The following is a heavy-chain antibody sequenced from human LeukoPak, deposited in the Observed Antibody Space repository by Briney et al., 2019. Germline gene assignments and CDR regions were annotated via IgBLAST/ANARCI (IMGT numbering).Heavy chain of an antibody. V-gene: IGHV1-69*13. Sequence: ASVKVSCKASGGTFSSYAISWVRQAPGQGLEWMGGIIPIFGTANYAQKFQGRVTITADESTSTAYMELSSLRSEDTAVYYCARDGFITIFGVVIILGYYGMDVWGQGTTVTVSS. J-gene: IGHJ6*02. D-gene: IGHD3-3*01. CDR1: GGTFSSYA. CDR2: IIPIFGTA. CDR3: ARDGFITIFGVVIILGYYGMDV.